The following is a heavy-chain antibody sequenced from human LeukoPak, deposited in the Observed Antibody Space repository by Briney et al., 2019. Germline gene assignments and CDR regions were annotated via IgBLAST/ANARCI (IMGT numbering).Heavy chain of an antibody. CDR3: ANSHRPTGYSSG. J-gene: IGHJ4*02. CDR1: EITFNNYC. Sequence: GGSLRLSCAASEITFNNYCMMWVRQAPGKGLEWVSAISGSGGSTYYADSVKGRFTISRDNSKNTLYLQMNSLRAEDTAVYYCANSHRPTGYSSGWGQGTLVTVSS. V-gene: IGHV3-23*01. CDR2: ISGSGGST. D-gene: IGHD6-19*01.